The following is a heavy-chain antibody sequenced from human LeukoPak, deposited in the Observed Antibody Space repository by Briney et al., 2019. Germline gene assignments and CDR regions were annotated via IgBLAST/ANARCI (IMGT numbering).Heavy chain of an antibody. V-gene: IGHV3-7*01. CDR3: AREEVYGSGSPYYYGMDV. Sequence: GGSLRLSCAASGFTFSSYWMSWVRQAPGKGLEWVANIKQDGSEKYYVDSVKGRFTISRDNAKNSLFLQMNSLRAEDTAVYYCAREEVYGSGSPYYYGMDVWGQGATATVSS. J-gene: IGHJ6*02. CDR1: GFTFSSYW. CDR2: IKQDGSEK. D-gene: IGHD3-10*01.